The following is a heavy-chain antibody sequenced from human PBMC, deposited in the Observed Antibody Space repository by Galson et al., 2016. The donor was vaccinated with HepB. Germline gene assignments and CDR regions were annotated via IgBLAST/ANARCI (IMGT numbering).Heavy chain of an antibody. CDR3: ARDLRSPVDH. Sequence: SETLSLTCGVSGASISSSSWWSWVRQTPGKGLEWIGEVYLGGRTNYNPSLRSRVTISLDKSRSQFSLNLTSVTAADTAMYYCARDLRSPVDHWGQGTLVTVSS. V-gene: IGHV4-4*02. CDR1: GASISSSSW. D-gene: IGHD3-3*01. J-gene: IGHJ1*01. CDR2: VYLGGRT.